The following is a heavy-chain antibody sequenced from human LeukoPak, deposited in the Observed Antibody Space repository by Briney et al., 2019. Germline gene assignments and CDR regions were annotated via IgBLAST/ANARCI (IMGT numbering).Heavy chain of an antibody. CDR3: ARSLRYFDWQPSYYFDY. CDR1: GFTFNRYS. J-gene: IGHJ4*02. D-gene: IGHD3-9*01. CDR2: ISSSSSYI. V-gene: IGHV3-21*01. Sequence: GGSLRLSCAASGFTFNRYSMNWVRQAPGKGLEWVSSISSSSSYIYYAHSVKGRFTISRDNAKNSLYLQMNSLRAEDTAVYYCARSLRYFDWQPSYYFDYWGQGTLVTVSS.